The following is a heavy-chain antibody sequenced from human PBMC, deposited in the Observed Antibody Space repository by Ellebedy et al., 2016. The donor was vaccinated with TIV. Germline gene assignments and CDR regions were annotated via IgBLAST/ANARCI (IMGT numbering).Heavy chain of an antibody. D-gene: IGHD2-21*02. J-gene: IGHJ4*02. CDR1: GFTVSSSY. CDR3: ASGYCGGDCYSSGAFDI. Sequence: GGSLRLXCAASGFTVSSSYMSWVRQAPGKGLEWVSVIYSGGSTYYADSVKGRFTISRHNSKNTLYLQMNSLRAEDTAVYYCASGYCGGDCYSSGAFDIWGQGTLVTVSS. V-gene: IGHV3-53*04. CDR2: IYSGGST.